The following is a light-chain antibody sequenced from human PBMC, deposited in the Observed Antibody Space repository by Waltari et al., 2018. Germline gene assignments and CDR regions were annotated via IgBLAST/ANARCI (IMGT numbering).Light chain of an antibody. CDR2: DSS. Sequence: EIVMTQSPATLSVYPGERATLSGRASQSVRNKLAWYQQKPGQAPRLLIYDSSSRATGIPVRFSGSGSGTEFTLTISSLQSEDFAFYYCQQYSNWPPGITFGGGTKVEIK. CDR1: QSVRNK. V-gene: IGKV3-15*01. CDR3: QQYSNWPPGIT. J-gene: IGKJ4*01.